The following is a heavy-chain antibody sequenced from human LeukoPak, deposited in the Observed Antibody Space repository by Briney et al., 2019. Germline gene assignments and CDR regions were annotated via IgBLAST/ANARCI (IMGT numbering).Heavy chain of an antibody. J-gene: IGHJ1*01. CDR3: ARAEAGTYYYDSSGSVEYFQH. V-gene: IGHV1-69*04. Sequence: SVKVSCKASGGTFSSYAISWVRQAPGQGLEWMGRIIPILGIANYAQKFQGRVTITADESTSTAYMELSSLRSEDTAVYYCARAEAGTYYYDSSGSVEYFQHWGQGTLVTVSS. CDR2: IIPILGIA. D-gene: IGHD3-22*01. CDR1: GGTFSSYA.